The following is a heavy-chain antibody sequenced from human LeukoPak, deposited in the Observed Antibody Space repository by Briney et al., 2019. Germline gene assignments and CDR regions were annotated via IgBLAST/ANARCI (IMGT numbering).Heavy chain of an antibody. D-gene: IGHD1-26*01. V-gene: IGHV1-2*02. CDR1: GYTFTRYY. J-gene: IGHJ5*02. CDR3: ARGGSYPTGNWFDP. CDR2: INPNSGGT. Sequence: ASVRVSCKASGYTFTRYYMHWVRQAPGQGLEWMGWINPNSGGTNYAQKFQGRVTMTRDTSISTAYMELSRLRSDDTAVYYCARGGSYPTGNWFDPWGQGTLVTVSS.